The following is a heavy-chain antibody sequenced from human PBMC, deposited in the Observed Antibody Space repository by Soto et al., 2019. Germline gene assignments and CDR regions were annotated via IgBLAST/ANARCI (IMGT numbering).Heavy chain of an antibody. CDR3: ARGGWVDYYGSGSYYTAFDI. CDR1: GYTFTGYY. J-gene: IGHJ3*02. CDR2: INPNSGGT. Sequence: GASVKVSCKASGYTFTGYYMHWVRQAPGQGLEWMGWINPNSGGTNYAQKFQGWVTMTRDTSISTAYMELSRLRSDDTAVYYCARGGWVDYYGSGSYYTAFDIWGQGTMVTV. V-gene: IGHV1-2*04. D-gene: IGHD3-10*01.